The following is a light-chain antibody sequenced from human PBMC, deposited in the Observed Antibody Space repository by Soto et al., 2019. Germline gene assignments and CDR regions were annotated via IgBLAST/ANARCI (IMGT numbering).Light chain of an antibody. J-gene: IGKJ3*01. CDR1: QGISNY. Sequence: DIQMTQSPSSLSASVGDRVTITCLASQGISNYLAWYQQKPGKVPKLLIYAASTLQSGVPSRFSGSGSGTDVTLTISSLQPEDVATYYCQKYNSAPPFTFGPGTKVDI. CDR2: AAS. V-gene: IGKV1-27*01. CDR3: QKYNSAPPFT.